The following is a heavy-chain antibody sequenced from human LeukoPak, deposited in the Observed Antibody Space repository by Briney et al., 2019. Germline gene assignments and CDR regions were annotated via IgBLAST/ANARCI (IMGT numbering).Heavy chain of an antibody. Sequence: PSQTLSLTCAVYGGSFSGYYWSWIRQPPGKGLEWIGEINHNGSTNYNPSPKSRVTISVDTSKNQFSLKLSSVPAADTAVYYCGRSLGRPRSYYYGMDVWGKGTTVTVSS. V-gene: IGHV4-34*01. D-gene: IGHD3-16*01. CDR1: GGSFSGYY. CDR3: GRSLGRPRSYYYGMDV. J-gene: IGHJ6*04. CDR2: INHNGST.